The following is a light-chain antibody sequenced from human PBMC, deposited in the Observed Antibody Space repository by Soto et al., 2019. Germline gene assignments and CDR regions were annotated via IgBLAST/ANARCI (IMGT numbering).Light chain of an antibody. CDR2: VAF. CDR1: QSVNSKL. Sequence: EIGLTQSPCTLSLSPGERVTVSCMASQSVNSKLFASYQQKSGQAPSLLIYVAFSRATGIPDRVSGSGSGAAFTRTISRLETEDFAVYYCQQYCSSPWTFGQGTKVEIK. CDR3: QQYCSSPWT. V-gene: IGKV3-20*01. J-gene: IGKJ1*01.